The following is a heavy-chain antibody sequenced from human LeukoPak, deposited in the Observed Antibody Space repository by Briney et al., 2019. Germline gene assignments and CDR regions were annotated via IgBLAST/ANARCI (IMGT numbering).Heavy chain of an antibody. V-gene: IGHV3-53*01. D-gene: IGHD5-12*01. CDR1: GFTFSSYA. J-gene: IGHJ4*02. Sequence: GGSLRLSCAASGFTFSSYAMSWVRQAPGKGLEWASVIYSGGSTYYADSVKGRFTISRDSSKNTLHLQMNSLRAEDTAVYYCARGLVATLWGQGTLVTVSS. CDR3: ARGLVATL. CDR2: IYSGGST.